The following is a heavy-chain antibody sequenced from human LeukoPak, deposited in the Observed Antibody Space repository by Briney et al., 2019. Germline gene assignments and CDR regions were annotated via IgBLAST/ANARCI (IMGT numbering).Heavy chain of an antibody. V-gene: IGHV1-3*01. J-gene: IGHJ3*02. D-gene: IGHD3-22*01. CDR2: INAGNGDT. Sequence: ASVKVSCKASGYTFTSYATHWVRQAPGQRLEWMGWINAGNGDTKYSQKFQGRVTITRDTSATTAYMELSSLRSEDTAVYYCARVYSDSSAYYYGSFAFDIWGQGTMVTVSS. CDR3: ARVYSDSSAYYYGSFAFDI. CDR1: GYTFTSYA.